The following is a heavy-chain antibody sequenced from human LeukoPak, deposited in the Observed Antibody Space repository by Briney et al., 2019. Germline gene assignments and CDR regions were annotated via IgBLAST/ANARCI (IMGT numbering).Heavy chain of an antibody. CDR1: GGSISNYY. D-gene: IGHD3-16*01. CDR3: ARVGRGDYTWGSYSFDY. V-gene: IGHV4-59*01. J-gene: IGHJ4*02. CDR2: ISYSGST. Sequence: SETLSLTCTVSGGSISNYYWSWIRQPPGKGLEWIGYISYSGSTNYNPSLKSRVTISVDTSKNQFSLKLTSVTTADTAVYYCARVGRGDYTWGSYSFDYWGQGTLVIVSS.